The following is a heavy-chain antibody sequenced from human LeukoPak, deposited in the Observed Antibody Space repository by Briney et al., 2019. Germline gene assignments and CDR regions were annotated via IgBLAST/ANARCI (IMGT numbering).Heavy chain of an antibody. CDR2: IIPIFGTA. J-gene: IGHJ3*02. CDR1: GGTFSSYA. Sequence: SVKVSCKASGGTFSSYAISWVRQAPGQGLEWMGGIIPIFGTANYAQKFTITADKSTSTAYMELSSLRSEDTAVYYCARARPSIVVVTPIADAFDIWGQGTMVTVSS. CDR3: ARARPSIVVVTPIADAFDI. D-gene: IGHD3-22*01. V-gene: IGHV1-69*06.